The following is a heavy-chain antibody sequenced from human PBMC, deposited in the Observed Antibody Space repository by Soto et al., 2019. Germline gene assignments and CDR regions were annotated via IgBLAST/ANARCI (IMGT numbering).Heavy chain of an antibody. Sequence: SETLSLTCTVSGGSISSYYWSWIRQPPGKGLEWIGNIYYSGSTNYNPSLKSRVTISVGTSKNQFSLKLSSVTAADTAVYYCARRWGSAADYWGQGTLVTVSS. CDR2: IYYSGST. CDR1: GGSISSYY. CDR3: ARRWGSAADY. D-gene: IGHD2-15*01. J-gene: IGHJ4*02. V-gene: IGHV4-59*08.